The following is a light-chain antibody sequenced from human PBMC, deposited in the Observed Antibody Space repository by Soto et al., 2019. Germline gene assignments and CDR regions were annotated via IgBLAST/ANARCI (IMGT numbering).Light chain of an antibody. Sequence: EIVMTQSPATLSVSPGERVTLSCRASQGISSDLAWYQLKPGQAPRLLIYAASIRATGSPARFSGSGSGTQFTLTITRLQSEDFAVYFCQQYNDWPLTFGRGPKVEIK. J-gene: IGKJ4*01. CDR3: QQYNDWPLT. CDR2: AAS. V-gene: IGKV3-15*01. CDR1: QGISSD.